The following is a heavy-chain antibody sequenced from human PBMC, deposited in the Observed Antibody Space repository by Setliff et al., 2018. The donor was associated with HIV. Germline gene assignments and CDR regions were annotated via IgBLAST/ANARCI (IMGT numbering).Heavy chain of an antibody. CDR3: ARGLQVWADRLDP. J-gene: IGHJ5*02. V-gene: IGHV4-34*01. CDR2: INHSGST. CDR1: GGSFSGYF. D-gene: IGHD3-16*01. Sequence: TLSLTCAVYGGSFSGYFWSWIRQPPGKGLEWIGEINHSGSTNYNPSLKSRVTISVDTSKNQFSLKLSSVTAADTAVYYCARGLQVWADRLDPWGQGTQVTVSS.